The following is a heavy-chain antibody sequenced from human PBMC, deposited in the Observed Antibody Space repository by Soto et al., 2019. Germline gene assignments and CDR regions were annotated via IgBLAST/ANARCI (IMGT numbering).Heavy chain of an antibody. V-gene: IGHV3-15*01. D-gene: IGHD3-10*01. J-gene: IGHJ3*02. CDR1: GFTFSNAW. Sequence: GGSLRLSCAASGFTFSNAWMSWVRQAPGKGLEWVGRIKSKTDGGTTDYAAPVKGRFTISRDDSKNTLYLQMNSLKTEDPAVYYCPTDPLPPTMVRGVISDAFDIWGQGTMVTVSS. CDR2: IKSKTDGGTT. CDR3: PTDPLPPTMVRGVISDAFDI.